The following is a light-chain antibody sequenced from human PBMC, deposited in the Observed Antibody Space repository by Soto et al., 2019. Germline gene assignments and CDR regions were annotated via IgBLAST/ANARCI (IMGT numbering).Light chain of an antibody. CDR2: WAS. V-gene: IGKV4-1*01. CDR3: QQYYSTRLT. J-gene: IGKJ4*01. Sequence: DIVMTQSPDSLAVSLGERATINCKSSQSVLYSSNNKNYLAWYQQKPGQPPKLLIYWASTRESRVPDRFSGSGSGTDFTLTISSLQAEDVAVYYCQQYYSTRLTFGGGTKVEIK. CDR1: QSVLYSSNNKNY.